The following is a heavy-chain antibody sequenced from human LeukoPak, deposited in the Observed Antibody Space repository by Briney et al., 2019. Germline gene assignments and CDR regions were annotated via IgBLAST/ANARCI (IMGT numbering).Heavy chain of an antibody. J-gene: IGHJ5*02. V-gene: IGHV4-34*01. Sequence: SETLSLTCAVYGESFSEYYWSWIRQPPGKGLEWIGQINHSGGTNYHPSLKTRVTISLDTSKNQVSLKLRSVTAADAAVYYCAFEGPVSGYAFDPWGRGALVAVSP. CDR1: GESFSEYY. CDR3: AFEGPVSGYAFDP. D-gene: IGHD5-12*01. CDR2: INHSGGT.